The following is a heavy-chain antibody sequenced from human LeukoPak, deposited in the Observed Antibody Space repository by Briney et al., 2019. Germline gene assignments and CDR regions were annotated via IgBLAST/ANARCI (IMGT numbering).Heavy chain of an antibody. V-gene: IGHV4-34*01. D-gene: IGHD5-18*01. Sequence: SETLSLTCAVYGGSFSGYYWSWIRQPPGKGLEWIGEINHSGSTNYNPSLTSRVTMSVDTSKNQFSLRLTSVTAADTALYYCARGVRGYSYAEDAFDIWGQGTMVTVSS. CDR1: GGSFSGYY. J-gene: IGHJ3*02. CDR2: INHSGST. CDR3: ARGVRGYSYAEDAFDI.